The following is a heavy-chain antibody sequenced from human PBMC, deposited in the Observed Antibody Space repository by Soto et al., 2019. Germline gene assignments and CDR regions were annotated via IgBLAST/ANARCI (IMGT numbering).Heavy chain of an antibody. Sequence: ESLKISWKASGYTLTRYWITWVRQMPGKGLEWMGRIDPSDSSTNYSPSFQVHVTISTDKTSRTANLQWSRLKGSDTATYYCAATCYTYGYHFDHRGQGTQVTVSS. CDR3: AATCYTYGYHFDH. D-gene: IGHD5-18*01. J-gene: IGHJ4*02. CDR2: IDPSDSST. V-gene: IGHV5-10-1*01. CDR1: GYTLTRYW.